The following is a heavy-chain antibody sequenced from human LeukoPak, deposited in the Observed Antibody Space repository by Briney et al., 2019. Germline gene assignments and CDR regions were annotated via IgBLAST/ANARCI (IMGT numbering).Heavy chain of an antibody. CDR3: AREDGDAYNFFDY. CDR2: INTDGSTT. CDR1: GFTFSSYG. J-gene: IGHJ4*02. V-gene: IGHV3-74*01. Sequence: LSGGSLRLSCAASGFTFSSYGMHWVRQSPGKGLVWVSRINTDGSTTSYADSVKGRFTISRDNAKNTLYLQMNSLTAEDTAVYYCAREDGDAYNFFDYWGQGTLVTVSS. D-gene: IGHD5-24*01.